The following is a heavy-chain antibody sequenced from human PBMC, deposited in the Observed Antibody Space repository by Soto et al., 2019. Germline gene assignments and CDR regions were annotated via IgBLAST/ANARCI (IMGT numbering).Heavy chain of an antibody. CDR3: ATTWVGSGQVHTNGYFYLDS. CDR1: GGFINSSPHY. D-gene: IGHD2-8*01. Sequence: SETLSLTCSVAGGFINSSPHYWGWVRQSPGKGLEWIGNVYYRGSAYYNPSLESRVTISLDTSTNQFSLQLTSVIAADTAVYFCATTWVGSGQVHTNGYFYLDSWGPGMLVTVSS. V-gene: IGHV4-39*01. J-gene: IGHJ4*01. CDR2: VYYRGSA.